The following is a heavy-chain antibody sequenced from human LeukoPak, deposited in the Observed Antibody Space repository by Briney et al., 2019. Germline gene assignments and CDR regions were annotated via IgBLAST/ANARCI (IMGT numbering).Heavy chain of an antibody. CDR1: GFTFNSYT. D-gene: IGHD6-13*01. Sequence: GGSLRLSCAASGFTFNSYTMNWVRQAPGQGLEWVSFISSGSDTIYYADSVKGRFTISRDNAKNTVYLQMDSLRAEDTALYYCARGQQLVKTDWGQGTLVTVSS. CDR3: ARGQQLVKTD. V-gene: IGHV3-48*01. J-gene: IGHJ4*02. CDR2: ISSGSDTI.